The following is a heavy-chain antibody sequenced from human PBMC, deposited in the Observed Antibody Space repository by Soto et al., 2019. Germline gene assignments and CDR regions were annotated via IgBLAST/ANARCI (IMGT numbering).Heavy chain of an antibody. CDR1: GFTFTSSA. J-gene: IGHJ3*02. Sequence: SVKVSCKASGFTFTSSAMQWVRQARGQRLEWIGWIVVGSGNTNYAQKFQERVTITRDMSTSTAYMELSSLRSEDTAVYYCAAWNWKVRRYAFXIWGQGTMVTVSS. D-gene: IGHD1-1*01. V-gene: IGHV1-58*02. CDR3: AAWNWKVRRYAFXI. CDR2: IVVGSGNT.